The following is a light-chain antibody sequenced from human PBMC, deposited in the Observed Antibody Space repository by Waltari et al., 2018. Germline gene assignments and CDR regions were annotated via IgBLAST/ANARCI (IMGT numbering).Light chain of an antibody. CDR2: DAS. CDR1: QSVSSY. V-gene: IGKV3-11*01. J-gene: IGKJ4*01. CDR3: QQRSNWLT. Sequence: EIVLTQSPATLSLSPGERATLSCRASQSVSSYLAWYQQKPGQAPRLLIYDASNRATGIPARFSGCGSGTDFTLTISRLEPEDFAVYYCQQRSNWLTFGGGTKVEIK.